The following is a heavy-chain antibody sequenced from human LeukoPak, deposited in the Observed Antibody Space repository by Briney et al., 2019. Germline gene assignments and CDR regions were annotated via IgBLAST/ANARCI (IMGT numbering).Heavy chain of an antibody. J-gene: IGHJ1*01. D-gene: IGHD6-13*01. CDR1: GGSFSGYY. CDR2: INHSGST. Sequence: SETLSLTCAVYGGSFSGYYWSWVRQPPGKGLEWIEEINHSGSTNYNPSLKSRVTISVDTSKNQFSLKLSSVTAADTAVYYCARGLLAAAGAEYFQHWGQGTLVTVSS. V-gene: IGHV4-34*01. CDR3: ARGLLAAAGAEYFQH.